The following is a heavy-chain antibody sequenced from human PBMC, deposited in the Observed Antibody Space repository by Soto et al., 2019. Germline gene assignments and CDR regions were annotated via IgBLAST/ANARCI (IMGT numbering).Heavy chain of an antibody. CDR3: ARESRPYYDFWSGYYSNWFDP. CDR2: ISYDGSNK. V-gene: IGHV3-30-3*01. Sequence: PGGSLRLSCSASGFTFSSYAMHWVRQAPGKGLEWVAVISYDGSNKYYADSVKGRFTISRDNSKNTLYLQMNSLRAEDTAVYYCARESRPYYDFWSGYYSNWFDPWGQGTLVTVSS. J-gene: IGHJ5*02. D-gene: IGHD3-3*01. CDR1: GFTFSSYA.